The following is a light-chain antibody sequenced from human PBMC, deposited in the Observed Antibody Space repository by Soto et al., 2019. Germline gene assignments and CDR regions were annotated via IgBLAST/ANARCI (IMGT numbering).Light chain of an antibody. V-gene: IGKV1-5*01. Sequence: DIQITQSPSSLSASVGDRVTITCRASQGIGSYLAWYQQKPGKAPKILIYDASSLESGVPSRFRGSGSGTEFTLTISRLQPDDFETYYCQQYNSYSWTFGQGTKVDIK. CDR3: QQYNSYSWT. CDR1: QGIGSY. J-gene: IGKJ1*01. CDR2: DAS.